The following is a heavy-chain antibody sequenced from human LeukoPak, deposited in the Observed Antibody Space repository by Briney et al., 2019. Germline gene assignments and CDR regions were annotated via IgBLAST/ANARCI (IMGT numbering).Heavy chain of an antibody. CDR3: ARGAYSSGYYPLDDY. V-gene: IGHV1-2*02. CDR2: INPNSGGT. Sequence: ASVKVSCKASGYTFTGYYMHWVRQAPGQGLEWMGWINPNSGGTNYAQKFQGRVTMTRDTSISTAYMELSRLRSDDTAVYYCARGAYSSGYYPLDDYWGQGTLVTVSS. D-gene: IGHD3-22*01. CDR1: GYTFTGYY. J-gene: IGHJ4*02.